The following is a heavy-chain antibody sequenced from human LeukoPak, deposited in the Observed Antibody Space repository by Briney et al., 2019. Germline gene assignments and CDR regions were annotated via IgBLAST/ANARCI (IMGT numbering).Heavy chain of an antibody. CDR2: TYYRSKWYT. CDR3: ARVQCEVGRCFNWFKS. CDR1: GDSVSSNSFA. Sequence: SQTLSLTRVISGDSVSSNSFAWNCIRQSPSRGLEWLGRTYYRSKWYTDYAVSVRSRVTIDSETSKNQFPLQLNSVAREDTALFFCARVQCEVGRCFNWFKSWGEGTLVTVSS. D-gene: IGHD2-15*01. J-gene: IGHJ5*01. V-gene: IGHV6-1*01.